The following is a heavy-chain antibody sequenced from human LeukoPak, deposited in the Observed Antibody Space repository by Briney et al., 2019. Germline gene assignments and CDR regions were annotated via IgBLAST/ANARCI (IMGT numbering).Heavy chain of an antibody. CDR3: ARIGRQKVLRYFDWLLQEYFRH. V-gene: IGHV1-2*06. Sequence: ASVKVSCKASGYTFTSYGISWVRQAPGQGLEWMGRINPNSGGTNYAQKFQGRVTMTRDTSISTAYMELSRLRSDDTAVYYCARIGRQKVLRYFDWLLQEYFRHWGQGTLVTVSS. CDR2: INPNSGGT. J-gene: IGHJ1*01. D-gene: IGHD3-9*01. CDR1: GYTFTSYG.